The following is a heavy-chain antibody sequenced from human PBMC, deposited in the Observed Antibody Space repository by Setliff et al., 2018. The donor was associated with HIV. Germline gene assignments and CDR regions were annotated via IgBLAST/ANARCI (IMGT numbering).Heavy chain of an antibody. D-gene: IGHD4-17*01. CDR2: IRSTAYGGTI. CDR3: IRDSVNNVQH. CDR1: GFTFGDYA. V-gene: IGHV3-49*04. J-gene: IGHJ1*01. Sequence: GGSLRLSCAASGFTFGDYAMGWVRQAPGKGLEWVGFIRSTAYGGTIEYAASVKGRFTISRDDSKSIAYLQMNSLKTEDTAVYYCIRDSVNNVQHWGQGTLVTVSS.